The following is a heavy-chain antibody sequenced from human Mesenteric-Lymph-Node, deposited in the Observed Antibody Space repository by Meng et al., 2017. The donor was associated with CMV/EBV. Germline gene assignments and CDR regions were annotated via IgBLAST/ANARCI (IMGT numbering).Heavy chain of an antibody. CDR2: IDVDGSTT. V-gene: IGHV3-74*01. Sequence: EVQLVESGGGLVQPGESLRLSCAASGLTFSSYWMHWVRKAPGKGLVWLSRIDVDGSTTTYANSAKGRFTISRDNAKNTLYLQINDLTPEDTAVYYCVRPVLGGASVVAFDYWGQGTLVTVSS. D-gene: IGHD2-15*01. J-gene: IGHJ4*02. CDR3: VRPVLGGASVVAFDY. CDR1: GLTFSSYW.